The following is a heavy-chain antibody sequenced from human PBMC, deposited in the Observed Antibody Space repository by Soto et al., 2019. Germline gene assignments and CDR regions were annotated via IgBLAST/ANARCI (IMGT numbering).Heavy chain of an antibody. Sequence: ASVKVSCKASGYTFTSYYMHWVRQAPGQWLEWMGRISAYNGNTNYAQKLQGRVTMTTDTSTSTAYMELRSLRSDDTAVYYCARAYSSGWYYFDYWGQGTLVTVSS. CDR3: ARAYSSGWYYFDY. J-gene: IGHJ4*02. V-gene: IGHV1-18*04. D-gene: IGHD6-19*01. CDR1: GYTFTSYY. CDR2: ISAYNGNT.